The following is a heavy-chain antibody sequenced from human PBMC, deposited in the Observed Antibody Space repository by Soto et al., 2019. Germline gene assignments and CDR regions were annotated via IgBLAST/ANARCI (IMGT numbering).Heavy chain of an antibody. CDR2: IYTSGST. Sequence: SETLSLTCTVSGGSISSYYWSWIRQPAGKGLEWIGRIYTSGSTNYNPSLKSRVTMSVDTSKNQFSLKLSSVTAADTAVYYCARGGMNYDFWSGYNNYYYYGMDVWGQGTTVTVSS. J-gene: IGHJ6*02. D-gene: IGHD3-3*01. V-gene: IGHV4-4*07. CDR3: ARGGMNYDFWSGYNNYYYYGMDV. CDR1: GGSISSYY.